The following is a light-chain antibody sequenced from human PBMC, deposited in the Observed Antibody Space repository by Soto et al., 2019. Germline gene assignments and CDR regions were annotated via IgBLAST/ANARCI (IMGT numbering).Light chain of an antibody. CDR2: DAS. J-gene: IGKJ5*01. CDR3: QQRSNWPKGIT. CDR1: QSVSSY. V-gene: IGKV3-11*01. Sequence: EIVLTQSPATLSLSPGERATLSCRASQSVSSYLAWYQQKPGQAPRLLIYDASNRATGIPARFSGSGFGTAFTLTISSLEPEDFAVYYCQQRSNWPKGITFGQGTRLEI.